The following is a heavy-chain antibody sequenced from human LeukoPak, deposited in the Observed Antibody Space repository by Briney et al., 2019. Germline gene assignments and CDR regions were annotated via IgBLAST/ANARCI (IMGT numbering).Heavy chain of an antibody. CDR2: INPSGGDT. J-gene: IGHJ6*03. V-gene: IGHV1-46*01. CDR3: ARLGIAVAGRYYYYMDV. D-gene: IGHD6-19*01. Sequence: GASVKVSCQASGYILSSYNMHWVRQAPGQGLEWLGIINPSGGDTKYAQKFQGRVTLTRDKSTSTVYMELSSLTSDDTAVYYCARLGIAVAGRYYYYMDVWGKGTTVTVSS. CDR1: GYILSSYN.